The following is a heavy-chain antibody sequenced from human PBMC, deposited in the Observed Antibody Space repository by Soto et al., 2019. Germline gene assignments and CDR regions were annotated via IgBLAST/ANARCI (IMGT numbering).Heavy chain of an antibody. CDR1: GFTLSNYA. J-gene: IGHJ1*01. V-gene: IGHV3-30*04. Sequence: GGSLRLSCVASGFTLSNYAMYWVRQAPGKGLDWVALMASDPEKKYYSDSVEGRFTISRDDSTNTLFLHMHGLTTEDSAVYYCARDTEYYFRHWGQGTPVTVPQ. CDR3: ARDTEYYFRH. CDR2: MASDPEKK.